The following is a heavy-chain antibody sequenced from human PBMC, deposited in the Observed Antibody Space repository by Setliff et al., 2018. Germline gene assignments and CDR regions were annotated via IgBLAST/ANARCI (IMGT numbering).Heavy chain of an antibody. Sequence: GASVKVSCKASGYTFTSYCMHWVRQAPGQGLEWMGIINPSGGSTSYAQKFQGRVTMTRDTSTSTVYMELSSLRSEDTAVYYCASSESVGAFDIWGQGTMVTVSS. CDR1: GYTFTSYC. V-gene: IGHV1-46*01. CDR3: ASSESVGAFDI. J-gene: IGHJ3*02. CDR2: INPSGGST. D-gene: IGHD6-19*01.